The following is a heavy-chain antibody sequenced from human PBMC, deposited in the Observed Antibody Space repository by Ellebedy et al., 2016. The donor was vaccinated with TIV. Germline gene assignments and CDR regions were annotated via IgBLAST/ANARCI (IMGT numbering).Heavy chain of an antibody. CDR1: GYTFTSYY. Sequence: ASVKVSCXASGYTFTSYYMHWVRQAPGQGLEWMGIINPSGGSTSYAQKFQGRVTMTRDTSTSTVYMELSSLRSEDTAVYSCARDFGSRAVDWGQGTLVTVSS. V-gene: IGHV1-46*01. D-gene: IGHD6-19*01. CDR2: INPSGGST. CDR3: ARDFGSRAVD. J-gene: IGHJ4*02.